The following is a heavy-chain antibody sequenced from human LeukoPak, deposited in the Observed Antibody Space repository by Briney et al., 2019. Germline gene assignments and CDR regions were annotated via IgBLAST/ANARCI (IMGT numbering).Heavy chain of an antibody. J-gene: IGHJ5*02. V-gene: IGHV3-21*01. D-gene: IGHD3-3*01. CDR2: INSSSSYI. Sequence: GGSLRLSCAASGFTFSSYSMNWVRQAPGKGLEWVSSINSSSSYIYYADSVKGRFTISRDNAKNSLYLQMNSLRAEDTAVCYCAREGAYDFWSGSNWFDPWGQGTLVTVSS. CDR1: GFTFSSYS. CDR3: AREGAYDFWSGSNWFDP.